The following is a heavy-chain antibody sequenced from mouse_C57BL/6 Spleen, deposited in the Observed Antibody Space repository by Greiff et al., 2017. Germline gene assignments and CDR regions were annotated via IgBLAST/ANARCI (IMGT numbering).Heavy chain of an antibody. CDR2: ISYDGSN. V-gene: IGHV3-6*01. Sequence: EVKLEESGPGLVKPSQSLSLTCSVTGYSITSGYYWNWIRQFPGNKLEWMGYISYDGSNNYNPSLKNRISITRDTSKNQFFLKLNSVTTEDTATYYCARGDYFDYWGQSTTLTVSS. J-gene: IGHJ2*01. CDR1: GYSITSGYY. CDR3: ARGDYFDY.